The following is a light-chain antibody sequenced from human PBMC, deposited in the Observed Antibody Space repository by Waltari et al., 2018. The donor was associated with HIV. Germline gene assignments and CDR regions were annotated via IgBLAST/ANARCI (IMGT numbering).Light chain of an antibody. CDR1: QNVDNY. J-gene: IGKJ5*01. CDR2: DAS. Sequence: DIVLTQSPATLSLSPGERATLSCRASQNVDNYLAWYQQKPGQAPRLLIYDASNRATGIPARFSGSGAGTDFTLTISSLEPEDFAVYYCQQYGSSPPITFGQGTRLEIK. V-gene: IGKV3-20*01. CDR3: QQYGSSPPIT.